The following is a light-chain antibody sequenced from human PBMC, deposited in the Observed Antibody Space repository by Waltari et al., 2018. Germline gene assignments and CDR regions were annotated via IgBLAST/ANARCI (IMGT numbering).Light chain of an antibody. Sequence: QSALTQPRSVSGSPGQSVTISCPGTSSDVGGYNYVSWYQPHPGKPPNLMLYDVSKRPSGCPVRFSGAKSGNPASLTISGLQAEDEADYYCCSYAGSYTWVFGGGTKLTVL. CDR3: CSYAGSYTWV. V-gene: IGLV2-11*01. J-gene: IGLJ3*02. CDR1: SSDVGGYNY. CDR2: DVS.